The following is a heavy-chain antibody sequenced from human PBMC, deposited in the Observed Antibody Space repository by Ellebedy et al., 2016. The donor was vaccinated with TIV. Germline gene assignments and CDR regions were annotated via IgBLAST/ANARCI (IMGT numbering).Heavy chain of an antibody. CDR3: ARGAVVVVGNYYFDY. J-gene: IGHJ4*02. D-gene: IGHD2-15*01. V-gene: IGHV4-39*07. CDR2: IYYSGST. CDR1: GDSITSGRYY. Sequence: SETLSLTCTVSGDSITSGRYYWGWIRQPPGKGLEWIGSIYYSGSTYYNPSLKSRVTISVDTSKNQFSLKLSSVTAADTAVYYCARGAVVVVGNYYFDYWGQGTLVTVSS.